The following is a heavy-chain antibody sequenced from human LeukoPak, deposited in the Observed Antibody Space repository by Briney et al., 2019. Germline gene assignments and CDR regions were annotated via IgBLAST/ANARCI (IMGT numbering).Heavy chain of an antibody. CDR1: GFTLSSYA. Sequence: GGSLRLSCAASGFTLSSYAMSWVRQGPGKGLEWVSAISVSGNTYHADSVKGRFTISRDNAKNSLYLQMNSLRAEDTALYYCARLTIFGEYYFDYWGQGTLVTVSS. D-gene: IGHD3-3*01. CDR2: ISVSGNT. V-gene: IGHV3-23*01. J-gene: IGHJ4*02. CDR3: ARLTIFGEYYFDY.